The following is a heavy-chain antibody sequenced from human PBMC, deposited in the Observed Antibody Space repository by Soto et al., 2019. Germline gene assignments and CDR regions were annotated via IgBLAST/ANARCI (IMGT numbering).Heavy chain of an antibody. CDR1: GYTFTSYG. D-gene: IGHD3-22*01. V-gene: IGHV1-18*01. CDR3: ARGSGYYPSYYGMDV. CDR2: ISAYNGNT. Sequence: VASVKVSCKASGYTFTSYGISWVRQAPGQGLEWMGWISAYNGNTNYAQKLQGRVTMTTDTSTSTAYMELRSLRSDDTAVYYCARGSGYYPSYYGMDVWGQGTTVSVSS. J-gene: IGHJ6*02.